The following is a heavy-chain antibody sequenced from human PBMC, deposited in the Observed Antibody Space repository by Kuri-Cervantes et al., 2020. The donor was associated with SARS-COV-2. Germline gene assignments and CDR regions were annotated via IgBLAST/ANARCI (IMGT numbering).Heavy chain of an antibody. V-gene: IGHV3-15*01. Sequence: GESLKISCAASGFTFSSHCMNWVRQAPGKGLEWVGRIKSKIDGGATDYAAPMKGRITISRDDSKNTVYLQVNSLKTEDTAMYYCTTVGHCSSSTCRYYHYYMDVWGKGTKVTVSS. CDR2: IKSKIDGGAT. CDR3: TTVGHCSSSTCRYYHYYMDV. D-gene: IGHD2-2*01. J-gene: IGHJ6*03. CDR1: GFTFSSHC.